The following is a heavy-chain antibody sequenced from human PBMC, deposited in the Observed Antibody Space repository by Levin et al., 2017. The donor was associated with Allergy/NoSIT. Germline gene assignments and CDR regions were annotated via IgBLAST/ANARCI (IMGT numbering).Heavy chain of an antibody. D-gene: IGHD3-3*01. CDR3: ERDLFTILGVSIPKPKYDYFAMDV. J-gene: IGHJ6*02. V-gene: IGHV3-21*01. CDR2: ISSSGSSI. Sequence: GASVKVSCAASGFTFSTYSMNWVRQAPGKGLEWVSSISSSGSSIFYSDSVKGRFTISRDNSKNSLYLQMNSLIDDDTAVYLCERDLFTILGVSIPKPKYDYFAMDVWGQGTTVTVSS. CDR1: GFTFSTYS.